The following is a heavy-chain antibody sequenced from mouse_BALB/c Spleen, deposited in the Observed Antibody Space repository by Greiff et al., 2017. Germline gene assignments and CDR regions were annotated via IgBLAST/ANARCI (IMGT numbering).Heavy chain of an antibody. CDR2: INSNGGST. V-gene: IGHV5-6-3*01. CDR1: GFTFSSYG. CDR3: ARDRMDY. J-gene: IGHJ4*01. Sequence: EVQLVESGGGLVQPGGSLKLSCAASGFTFSSYGMSWVRQTPDKRLELVATINSNGGSTYYPDSVKGRFTISRDNAKNTLYLQMSSLKSEDTAMYYCARDRMDYWGQGTSVTVSS.